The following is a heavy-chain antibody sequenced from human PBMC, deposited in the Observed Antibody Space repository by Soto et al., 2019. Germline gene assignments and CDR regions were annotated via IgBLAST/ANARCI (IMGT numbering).Heavy chain of an antibody. CDR2: LYNTGST. CDR3: ARDLWGYCGTDCYPLDV. V-gene: IGHV4-59*01. J-gene: IGHJ6*02. Sequence: SETLSLTCTVSGGSISRYYWSWIRQPPGKGLEWIGYLYNTGSTIYNPSLESRVTISVDTSKNQFSLKLNSVTAADTAVYYCARDLWGYCGTDCYPLDVWGPGTTVTSP. CDR1: GGSISRYY. D-gene: IGHD2-21*02.